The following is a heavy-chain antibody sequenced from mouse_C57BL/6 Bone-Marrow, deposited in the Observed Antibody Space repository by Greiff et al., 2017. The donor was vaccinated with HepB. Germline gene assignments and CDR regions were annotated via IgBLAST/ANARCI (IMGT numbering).Heavy chain of an antibody. V-gene: IGHV1-76*01. CDR2: IYPGSGNT. CDR3: ARSGYYGSSYRNYFDY. Sequence: QVQLQQSGAELVRPGASVKLSCKASGYTFTDYYINWVKQRPGQGLEWIARIYPGSGNTYYNEKFKGKATLTAEKSSSTAYMQLSSLTSEDSAVYFCARSGYYGSSYRNYFDYWGQGTTLTVSS. D-gene: IGHD1-1*01. J-gene: IGHJ2*01. CDR1: GYTFTDYY.